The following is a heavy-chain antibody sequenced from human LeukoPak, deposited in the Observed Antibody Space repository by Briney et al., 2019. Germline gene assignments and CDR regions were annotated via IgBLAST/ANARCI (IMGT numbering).Heavy chain of an antibody. D-gene: IGHD3-10*01. CDR3: ARGVLLISWFDH. V-gene: IGHV4-61*02. CDR2: IYGSGYA. CDR1: GGSISSDSRH. J-gene: IGHJ5*02. Sequence: SETLSLTCTVSGGSISSDSRHWSWIRQPAGKGLEWIGRIYGSGYANYNPSLKSRVTMSVDTSKNQFSLKLDSVTASDTAVYYCARGVLLISWFDHWGQGTLVTVSS.